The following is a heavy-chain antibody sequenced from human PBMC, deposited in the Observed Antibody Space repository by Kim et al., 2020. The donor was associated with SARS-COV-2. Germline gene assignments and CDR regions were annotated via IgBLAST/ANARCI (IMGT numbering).Heavy chain of an antibody. CDR3: ARVAGWCY. CDR2: ISYDGSNK. V-gene: IGHV3-30-3*01. D-gene: IGHD6-19*01. CDR1: GFTFSSYA. Sequence: GGSLRLSCAASGFTFSSYAMHWVRQAPGKGLEWVAVISYDGSNKYYADSVKGRFTISRDNSKNTLYLQMNSLRAEDTAVYYCARVAGWCYWGQGTLVTVSS. J-gene: IGHJ4*02.